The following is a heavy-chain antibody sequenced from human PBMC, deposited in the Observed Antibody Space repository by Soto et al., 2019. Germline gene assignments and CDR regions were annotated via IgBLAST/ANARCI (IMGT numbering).Heavy chain of an antibody. Sequence: GESLKISCRGSGYYSSSYWIAWVRQMSGKGLEWLGSVYVSDSETKYSPSFQGQVAISADKYTNTAYLYWSSLKASDTAMYYCARRGTLSGRDAFDVWGEGTMVTVSS. CDR2: VYVSDSET. D-gene: IGHD5-12*01. J-gene: IGHJ3*01. CDR1: GYYSSSYW. CDR3: ARRGTLSGRDAFDV. V-gene: IGHV5-51*01.